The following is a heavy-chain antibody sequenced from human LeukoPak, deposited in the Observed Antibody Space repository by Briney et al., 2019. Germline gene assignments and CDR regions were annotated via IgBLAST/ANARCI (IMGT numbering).Heavy chain of an antibody. CDR3: ARGIVLSDYFDY. J-gene: IGHJ4*02. D-gene: IGHD1-26*01. CDR1: GGSISSSSYY. CDR2: IYYSGST. V-gene: IGHV4-39*01. Sequence: SETLSLTCTVSGGSISSSSYYWGWIRQPPGKGLEWIGSIYYSGSTYYNPSLKSRVTISVDTSKNQFSLKLSSVTAADTAVYYCARGIVLSDYFDYWGQGTLVTVSS.